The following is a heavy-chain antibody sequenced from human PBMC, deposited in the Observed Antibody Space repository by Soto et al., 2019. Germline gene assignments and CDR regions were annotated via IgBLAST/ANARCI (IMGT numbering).Heavy chain of an antibody. Sequence: SETLSLTCTVSGGSISRSTSYWGWIRQPPGKGLEWIGSIYASGSTYYNPSLDSRVTISVDTSTNQFSLKVKSVTAADTAVYYCASVFREYSGHDPYYFDYWGQGTLVTVSS. V-gene: IGHV4-39*01. CDR3: ASVFREYSGHDPYYFDY. J-gene: IGHJ4*02. D-gene: IGHD5-12*01. CDR1: GGSISRSTSY. CDR2: IYASGST.